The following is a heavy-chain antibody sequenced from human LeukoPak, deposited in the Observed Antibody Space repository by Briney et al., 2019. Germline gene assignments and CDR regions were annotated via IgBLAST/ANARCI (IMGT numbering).Heavy chain of an antibody. V-gene: IGHV3-30*18. CDR3: AKDRYDSSGYYFFFDY. CDR1: GVTFSSYG. CDR2: ISYDGSNK. D-gene: IGHD3-22*01. J-gene: IGHJ4*02. Sequence: PGRSLRLSCAASGVTFSSYGMHWVRQAPGKGLEWEAVISYDGSNKYYADSVKGRFTISRDNSKNTLYLQMNSLRAEDTAVYYCAKDRYDSSGYYFFFDYWGQGTLVTVSS.